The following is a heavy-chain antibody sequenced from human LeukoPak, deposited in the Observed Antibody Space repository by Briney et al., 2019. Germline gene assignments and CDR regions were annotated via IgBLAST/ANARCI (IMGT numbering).Heavy chain of an antibody. D-gene: IGHD1-26*01. V-gene: IGHV3-48*01. CDR3: ARGMKWELRTPGDAFDI. J-gene: IGHJ3*02. Sequence: PGGSLGLSCAASGFTFDDYPMNWVRQAPGKGLEWVSYISSSSSTIYYADSVKGRFTISRDNAKNSLYLQMNSLRAEDTAVYYCARGMKWELRTPGDAFDIWGQGTMVTVSS. CDR2: ISSSSSTI. CDR1: GFTFDDYP.